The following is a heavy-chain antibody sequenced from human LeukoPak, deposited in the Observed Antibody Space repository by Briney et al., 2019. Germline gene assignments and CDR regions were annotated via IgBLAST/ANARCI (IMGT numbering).Heavy chain of an antibody. V-gene: IGHV3-30*01. Sequence: GGSLRLSCAASGFTFSSYAMHWVRQAPGKGLEWVAVISYDGSNKYYADSVKGRFTISRDNSKNTLYLQMNSLRAEDTAVYYCARDWDNVHDYWGQGTLVTVSS. J-gene: IGHJ4*02. CDR2: ISYDGSNK. D-gene: IGHD1/OR15-1a*01. CDR1: GFTFSSYA. CDR3: ARDWDNVHDY.